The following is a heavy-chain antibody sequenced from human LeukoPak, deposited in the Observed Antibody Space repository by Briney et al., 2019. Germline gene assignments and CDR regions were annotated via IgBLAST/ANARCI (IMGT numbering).Heavy chain of an antibody. V-gene: IGHV1-2*02. Sequence: ASVKVSCEASGYTFTGYYIHWVRQTPGQGLVWMGWINPNSGGTNYAQNFQGRVTMTRDTSIRTAYMELSRLRSDDTAVYYCARAPFLGYCSSASCPEGFDYWGQGTLVTVSS. CDR2: INPNSGGT. J-gene: IGHJ4*02. D-gene: IGHD2-2*01. CDR1: GYTFTGYY. CDR3: ARAPFLGYCSSASCPEGFDY.